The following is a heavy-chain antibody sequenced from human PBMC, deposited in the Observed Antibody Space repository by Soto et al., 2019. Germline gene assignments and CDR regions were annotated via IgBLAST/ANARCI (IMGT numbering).Heavy chain of an antibody. D-gene: IGHD6-13*01. CDR1: GFTVSSNY. CDR3: ASAQQLIYGHHGLDV. Sequence: EVQLVESGGGMVQPGGSLRLSCAASGFTVSSNYMNWVRQGPGKGLEWVSVIYSGENTYYADSVKGRFIISRDNSKNTLYLQMNNLRAEDTAVYYCASAQQLIYGHHGLDVWGQGTTVTVSS. CDR2: IYSGENT. J-gene: IGHJ6*02. V-gene: IGHV3-66*01.